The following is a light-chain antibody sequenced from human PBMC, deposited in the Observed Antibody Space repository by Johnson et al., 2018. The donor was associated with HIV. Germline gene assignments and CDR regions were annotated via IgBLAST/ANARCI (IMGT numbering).Light chain of an antibody. CDR3: GTWDSSLSAGRV. V-gene: IGLV1-51*01. Sequence: QSVLTQPPSVSAAPGQKVTISCSGSSSNIGNNYVSWYQQFPGTAPKLLIYDNNKRPSGIPDRFSGSKSGTSATLAITGLQTGDEADYYCGTWDSSLSAGRVFGTGTKVTVL. J-gene: IGLJ1*01. CDR2: DNN. CDR1: SSNIGNNY.